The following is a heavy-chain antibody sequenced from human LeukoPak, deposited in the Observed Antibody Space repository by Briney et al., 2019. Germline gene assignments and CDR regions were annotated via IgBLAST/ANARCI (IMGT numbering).Heavy chain of an antibody. J-gene: IGHJ6*03. V-gene: IGHV4-34*01. CDR3: ARAKGYYDSSGYYRGYYYYMDV. CDR1: GGSFSGYY. D-gene: IGHD3-22*01. Sequence: SETLSLTCAVYGGSFSGYYWSWIRQPPGKGLEWIGEMNHSGSTNYNPSLKSRVTISVDTSKNQFSLKLSSVTAADTAVYYCARAKGYYDSSGYYRGYYYYMDVWGKGTTVTVSS. CDR2: MNHSGST.